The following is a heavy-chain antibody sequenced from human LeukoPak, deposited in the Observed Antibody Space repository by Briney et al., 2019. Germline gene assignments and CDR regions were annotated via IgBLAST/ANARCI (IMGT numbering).Heavy chain of an antibody. Sequence: PGGSLRLSCAASGFTFSSYGMNWVRQAPGKGLEWVSSISSDSSYIYYADSVKGRFTISRDNAKNSLYLQMNSLRAEDTALYYCARDFSRVSEYWGQGTLVTVSS. D-gene: IGHD6-13*01. CDR1: GFTFSSYG. V-gene: IGHV3-21*01. CDR3: ARDFSRVSEY. CDR2: ISSDSSYI. J-gene: IGHJ4*02.